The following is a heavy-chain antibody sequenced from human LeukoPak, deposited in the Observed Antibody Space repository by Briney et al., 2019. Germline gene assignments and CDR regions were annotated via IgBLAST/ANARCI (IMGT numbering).Heavy chain of an antibody. V-gene: IGHV4-59*02. Sequence: SETLSLTCSVFGGSVSSYYWSWIRQPPGKGLEWIGYISYSGSTNYNPSLMSRVTISLAASKNQFSLKLSSVTAADTAVYYCARSAGYFDYWGQGTLVTVSS. CDR1: GGSVSSYY. CDR3: ARSAGYFDY. J-gene: IGHJ4*02. CDR2: ISYSGST.